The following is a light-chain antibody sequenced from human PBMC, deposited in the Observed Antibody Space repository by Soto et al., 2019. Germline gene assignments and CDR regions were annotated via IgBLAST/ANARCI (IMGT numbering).Light chain of an antibody. Sequence: EIVLTQSPATLSVSPGERATLSCRASQSVSSYLAWYQQKPGQAPRLLIYDASNRATGIPARFSGSGSGTDFTLTISSLEPEDFAVYYCQQRSKWPLTFGGGTQVEIK. CDR3: QQRSKWPLT. CDR1: QSVSSY. CDR2: DAS. V-gene: IGKV3-11*01. J-gene: IGKJ4*01.